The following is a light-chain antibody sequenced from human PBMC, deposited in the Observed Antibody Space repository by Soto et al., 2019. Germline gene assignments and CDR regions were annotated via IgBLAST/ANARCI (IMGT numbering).Light chain of an antibody. CDR2: AAS. Sequence: DIQMTQSPSSLSASVGGRVTITGRASQSISSYLNWYQQKPGKAPKLLIYAASTLQSGVPSRFSGSGSGTEFTLTISSLQPEDFATYSCQQVNSYPLTFGGGTKVDIK. CDR3: QQVNSYPLT. J-gene: IGKJ4*01. CDR1: QSISSY. V-gene: IGKV1-9*01.